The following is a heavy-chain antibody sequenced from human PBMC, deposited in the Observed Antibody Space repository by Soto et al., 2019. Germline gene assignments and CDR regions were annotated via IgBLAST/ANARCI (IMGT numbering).Heavy chain of an antibody. D-gene: IGHD4-17*01. CDR2: IIPIFGTA. CDR1: GGTFSSYA. V-gene: IGHV1-69*12. J-gene: IGHJ6*02. CDR3: ARGGDYYGMDV. Sequence: QVQLVQSGAEVKKPGSSVKVSCKASGGTFSSYAISWVRQAPGQGLEWMGGIIPIFGTANYAQKFQGRVTXTXXEATSTDDRERSSLRSEDTAVYCGARGGDYYGMDVWGQGTTVTVSS.